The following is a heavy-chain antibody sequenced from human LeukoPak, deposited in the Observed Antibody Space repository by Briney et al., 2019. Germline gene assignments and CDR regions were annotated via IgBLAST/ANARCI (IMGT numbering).Heavy chain of an antibody. CDR2: ISGSGGST. Sequence: GGSLRLSCAAAGLTFSSYAMSWVRQAPGKGLEWVSAISGSGGSTYYADSVKGRFTISRDNSKNTLYLQMNSLRAEDTAVYYCAKDAKWFGELLAHYYGMDVWGQGTTVTVSS. J-gene: IGHJ6*02. CDR3: AKDAKWFGELLAHYYGMDV. CDR1: GLTFSSYA. D-gene: IGHD3-10*01. V-gene: IGHV3-23*01.